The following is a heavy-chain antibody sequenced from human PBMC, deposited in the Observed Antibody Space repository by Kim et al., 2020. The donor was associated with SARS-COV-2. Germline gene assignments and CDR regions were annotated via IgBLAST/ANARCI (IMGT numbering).Heavy chain of an antibody. V-gene: IGHV1-8*01. CDR2: MNPNSGNT. Sequence: ASVKVSCKASGYTFTSYDINWVRQATGQGLEGMGWMNPNSGNTGYAQKFQGRVTMTRNTSISTAYMELSSLRSEDTAVYYCARGLYPEIAAAGIYYYYMDVWGKGTTVTVSS. J-gene: IGHJ6*03. CDR1: GYTFTSYD. D-gene: IGHD6-13*01. CDR3: ARGLYPEIAAAGIYYYYMDV.